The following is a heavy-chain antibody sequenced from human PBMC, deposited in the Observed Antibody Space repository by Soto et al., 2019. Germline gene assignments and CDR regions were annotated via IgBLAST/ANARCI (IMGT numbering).Heavy chain of an antibody. Sequence: QLQLQESGSGLVKPSQTLSLTCAVSGGSISSGGYSWSWIRQPPGKGLEWIGYIYHSGSTSYNPSLKMRVTISVDRSKNQFSLKLGSVTAADTAVYYCARAHGSGWGAFDIWGQGTMVTVSS. CDR2: IYHSGST. D-gene: IGHD3-10*01. CDR1: GGSISSGGYS. CDR3: ARAHGSGWGAFDI. J-gene: IGHJ3*02. V-gene: IGHV4-30-2*01.